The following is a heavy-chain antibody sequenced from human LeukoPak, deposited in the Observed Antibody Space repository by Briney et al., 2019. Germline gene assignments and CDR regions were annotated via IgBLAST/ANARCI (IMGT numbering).Heavy chain of an antibody. CDR2: IWYDGSNK. CDR3: AKMRTPTAHSGDAFDI. D-gene: IGHD4-17*01. CDR1: GFTFSNYG. J-gene: IGHJ3*02. Sequence: PGGSLRLSCAASGFTFSNYGMHWVRQAPGKGLEWVALIWYDGSNKYYADSVKGRFTISRDNSKNTLNLQMNSLRAEDTAVYYCAKMRTPTAHSGDAFDIWGQGTMVTVSS. V-gene: IGHV3-30*02.